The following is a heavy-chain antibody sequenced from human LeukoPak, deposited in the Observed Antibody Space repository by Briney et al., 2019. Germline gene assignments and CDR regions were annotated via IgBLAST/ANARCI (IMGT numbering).Heavy chain of an antibody. CDR1: GGSFSDHY. CDR2: INHSGAT. J-gene: IGHJ6*03. D-gene: IGHD3-22*01. Sequence: PSETLSLTCAVYGGSFSDHYWTWIRQPPGRGLEFIGEINHSGATSYNPSLKSRVTLSVDASRNQFSLRLKSVSAADTAVYYCARGLYHYDSSGYSASKYYMDVWGKGTTVTVSS. V-gene: IGHV4-34*01. CDR3: ARGLYHYDSSGYSASKYYMDV.